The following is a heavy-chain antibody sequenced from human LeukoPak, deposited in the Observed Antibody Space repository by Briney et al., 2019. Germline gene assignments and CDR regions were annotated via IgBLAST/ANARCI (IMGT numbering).Heavy chain of an antibody. Sequence: SVKVSCKASGCTFTSYDIHWVPQAPGQGLEWIGWMNPNSGNTGYAQKFQGRVTITRNTSISTAYMELSSLRSEDTAVYYCATSVLRYFDWLGDDAFDIWGQGTMVTVSS. J-gene: IGHJ3*02. D-gene: IGHD3-9*01. CDR1: GCTFTSYD. CDR2: MNPNSGNT. V-gene: IGHV1-8*03. CDR3: ATSVLRYFDWLGDDAFDI.